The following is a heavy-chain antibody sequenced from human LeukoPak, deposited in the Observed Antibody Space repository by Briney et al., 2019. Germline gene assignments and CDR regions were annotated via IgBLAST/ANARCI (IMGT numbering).Heavy chain of an antibody. D-gene: IGHD4-17*01. CDR1: GFTVSSNY. Sequence: GGSLRLSCAASGFTVSSNYMSWVRQAPGKGLEWVSVIYSGGSTYYADSVKGRFTISRHNSKNTLYLQMNSLRAEDTAVYYCARVDGDPYEEANXXYYYGMDVWGQGTTVTV. CDR3: ARVDGDPYEEANXXYYYGMDV. V-gene: IGHV3-53*04. J-gene: IGHJ6*02. CDR2: IYSGGST.